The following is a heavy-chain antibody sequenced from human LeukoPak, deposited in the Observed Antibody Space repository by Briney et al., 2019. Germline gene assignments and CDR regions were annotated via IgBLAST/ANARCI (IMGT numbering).Heavy chain of an antibody. V-gene: IGHV3-21*01. CDR2: ISSSSSDM. J-gene: IGHJ4*02. CDR3: ARKGTDTSESRFDY. D-gene: IGHD3/OR15-3a*01. Sequence: PGGSLRLSCAASGFTFSSYYMNWVRQAQGKWLEWVSSISSSSSDMRYADALKGRFTISRDNAKSSLYLQMNSLRAEDTAVYYCARKGTDTSESRFDYWGQGTLVTVSS. CDR1: GFTFSSYY.